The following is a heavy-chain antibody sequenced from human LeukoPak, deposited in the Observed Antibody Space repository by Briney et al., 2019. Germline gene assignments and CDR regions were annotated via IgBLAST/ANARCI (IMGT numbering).Heavy chain of an antibody. CDR1: GGSFSGYY. Sequence: PSETLSLTCAVYGGSFSGYYWSWIRQPPGKGLEWIGEINHSGSTNYNPSLKSRVTISVDTSKNRFSLKLSSVTAADTAVYYCARGRWGSDYWGQGTLVTVSS. D-gene: IGHD3-16*01. V-gene: IGHV4-34*01. J-gene: IGHJ4*02. CDR2: INHSGST. CDR3: ARGRWGSDY.